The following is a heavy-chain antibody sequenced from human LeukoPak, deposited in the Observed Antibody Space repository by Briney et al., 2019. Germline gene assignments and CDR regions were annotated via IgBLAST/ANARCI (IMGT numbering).Heavy chain of an antibody. Sequence: SETLSLTCAVYGGSFSGYYWSWIRQPPGKGLEWIGEINHNGSTNYNPSLKSRVTISVDTSKNQFSLKLSSVTAADTAVYYCAREADYDFWSGYYTDTPLGYWGQGTLVTVSS. CDR2: INHNGST. V-gene: IGHV4-34*01. J-gene: IGHJ4*02. D-gene: IGHD3-3*01. CDR3: AREADYDFWSGYYTDTPLGY. CDR1: GGSFSGYY.